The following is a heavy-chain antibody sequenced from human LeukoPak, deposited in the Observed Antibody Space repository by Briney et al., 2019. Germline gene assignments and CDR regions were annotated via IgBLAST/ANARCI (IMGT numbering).Heavy chain of an antibody. CDR2: ISSGGSDI. J-gene: IGHJ4*02. CDR3: ASGYDLSSGSKRGFDY. Sequence: GGSLRLSXAAAGFTFSNYGMSWVRQAPGKGLEWVSYISSGGSDIYYADSVKSRFTISRDSAKRSVFLQMNGLTAEDSCLYYCASGYDLSSGSKRGFDYWGQGTLVTVSS. V-gene: IGHV3-48*01. D-gene: IGHD3-3*01. CDR1: GFTFSNYG.